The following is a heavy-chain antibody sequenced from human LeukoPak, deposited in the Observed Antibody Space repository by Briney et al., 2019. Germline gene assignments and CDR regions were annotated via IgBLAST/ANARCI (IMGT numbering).Heavy chain of an antibody. V-gene: IGHV4-59*12. CDR1: DGSISSYY. CDR3: ASRATRDYGGNPFDY. CDR2: ISYTGTT. J-gene: IGHJ4*02. Sequence: SETLSLTCTVSDGSISSYYWSWIRQPPGKGLEWIGFISYTGTTNYIPSLKSRVTISVDRSKNQFSLKLSSVTAADTAVYYCASRATRDYGGNPFDYWGQGTLVTVSS. D-gene: IGHD4-23*01.